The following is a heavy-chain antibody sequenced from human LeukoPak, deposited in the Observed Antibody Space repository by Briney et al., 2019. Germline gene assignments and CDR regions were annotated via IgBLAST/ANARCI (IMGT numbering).Heavy chain of an antibody. CDR3: AGLLGSATRWNY. D-gene: IGHD1-1*01. J-gene: IGHJ4*02. Sequence: GGSLRLSCATSGFSFSSNWMSWVRQAPGKGLEWVATMDQDGGSLRYIDSVKGRFTISRDNAKNSLFLQMNSLRVEDAGVYYCAGLLGSATRWNYWGQGVLVTVSS. V-gene: IGHV3-7*01. CDR1: GFSFSSNW. CDR2: MDQDGGSL.